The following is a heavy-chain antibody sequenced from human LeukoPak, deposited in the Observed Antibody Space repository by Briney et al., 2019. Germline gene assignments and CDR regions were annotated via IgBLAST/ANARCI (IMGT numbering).Heavy chain of an antibody. V-gene: IGHV1-46*01. CDR3: ARATGIAAAGTLNWFDP. D-gene: IGHD6-13*01. Sequence: GASVKVSCKASGYTFTSYYMHWVRQAPGQGLEWMGIINPSGGSTSYAQKFQGRVTMTRDTSTSTVYMELSSLRSEDTAVYYCARATGIAAAGTLNWFDPWGQGTLVTVSS. J-gene: IGHJ5*02. CDR2: INPSGGST. CDR1: GYTFTSYY.